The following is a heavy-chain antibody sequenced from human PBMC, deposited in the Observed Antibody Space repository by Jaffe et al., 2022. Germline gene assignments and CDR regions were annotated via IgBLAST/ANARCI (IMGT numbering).Heavy chain of an antibody. CDR2: INPSGGST. D-gene: IGHD3-9*01. Sequence: QVQLVQSGAEVKKPGASVKVSCKASGYTFTSYYMHWVRQAPGQGLEWMGIINPSGGSTSYAQKFQGRVTMTRDTSTSTVYMELSSLRSEDTAVYYCARGTTYYDILTGLCDYWGQGTLVTVSS. V-gene: IGHV1-46*03. J-gene: IGHJ4*02. CDR3: ARGTTYYDILTGLCDY. CDR1: GYTFTSYY.